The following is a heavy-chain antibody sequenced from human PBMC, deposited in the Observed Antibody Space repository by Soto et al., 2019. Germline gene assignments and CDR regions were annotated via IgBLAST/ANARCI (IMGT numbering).Heavy chain of an antibody. V-gene: IGHV1-8*01. CDR1: GYTFTSYD. CDR3: ARISSSGHYYYYYGMDV. J-gene: IGHJ6*02. CDR2: MNPNSGNT. D-gene: IGHD6-6*01. Sequence: ASVKVSCKASGYTFTSYDINWVRQATGQGLEWMGWMNPNSGNTGYAQKFQGRVTMTRNTSISTAYMELSSLRSEDTAVHYCARISSSGHYYYYYGMDVWGHGTTVTVSS.